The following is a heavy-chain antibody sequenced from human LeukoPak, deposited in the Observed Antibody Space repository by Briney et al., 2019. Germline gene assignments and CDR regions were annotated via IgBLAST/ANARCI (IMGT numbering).Heavy chain of an antibody. J-gene: IGHJ4*02. CDR2: INPNSGGT. CDR3: ARVRYYYGSGSIDY. CDR1: GYTFTGYY. V-gene: IGHV1-2*02. D-gene: IGHD3-10*01. Sequence: ASVKVSCKASGYTFTGYYMHWVRQAPGQGLEWMGWINPNSGGTNYAQKFQGRVPMTRDTSISTAYMELSRLRSDDTAVYYCARVRYYYGSGSIDYWGQGTLVTVSS.